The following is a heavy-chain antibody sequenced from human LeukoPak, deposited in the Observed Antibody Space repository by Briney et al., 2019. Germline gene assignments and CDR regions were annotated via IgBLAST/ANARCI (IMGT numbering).Heavy chain of an antibody. CDR2: ISINSDHT. V-gene: IGHV3-23*01. Sequence: GGSLRLSCAASGFAFSSYAMAWVRQAPGKGLEWVSSISINSDHTPYAESVKGRFTISRDNSKNTLYLQMNSLRAEDTAVYYCAKGKPRGYFDYWGQGTLVTVSS. D-gene: IGHD3-10*01. CDR1: GFAFSSYA. J-gene: IGHJ4*02. CDR3: AKGKPRGYFDY.